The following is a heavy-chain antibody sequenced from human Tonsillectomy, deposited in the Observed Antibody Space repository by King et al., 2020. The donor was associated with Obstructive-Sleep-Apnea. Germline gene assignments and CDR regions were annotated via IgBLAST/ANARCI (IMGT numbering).Heavy chain of an antibody. Sequence: QLQESGPGLVKPSDTLSLTCTVSGGSISSSSYYWCWIRQPPGKGLEWIGSIYYSGSTYYNPSLKSRGTISVDTSKNQFSLKLSSVTDADTAVYYCARDIVVVVAARNEMGFDYWGQGTLVTVSS. D-gene: IGHD2-15*01. J-gene: IGHJ4*02. V-gene: IGHV4-39*07. CDR1: GGSISSSSYY. CDR3: ARDIVVVVAARNEMGFDY. CDR2: IYYSGST.